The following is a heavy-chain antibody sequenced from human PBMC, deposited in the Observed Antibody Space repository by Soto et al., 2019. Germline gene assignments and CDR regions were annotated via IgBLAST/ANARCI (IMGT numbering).Heavy chain of an antibody. CDR3: ARDHYSSTSPYGMDV. J-gene: IGHJ6*02. CDR1: VDSVSSNSAA. Sequence: SQTLSLTCAISVDSVSSNSAAWTWTRQSPSRGLEWLGRTYYRSNWYNDYAVSVKSRITINPNTSKKQFSLQLNSVTPEDTAVYYCARDHYSSTSPYGMDVGGQGTTVTVSS. CDR2: TYYRSNWYN. D-gene: IGHD6-6*01. V-gene: IGHV6-1*01.